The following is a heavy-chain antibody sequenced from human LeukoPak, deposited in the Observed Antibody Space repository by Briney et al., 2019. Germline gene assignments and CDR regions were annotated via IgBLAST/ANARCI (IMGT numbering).Heavy chain of an antibody. CDR1: GFTFSSYW. V-gene: IGHV3-7*01. J-gene: IGHJ6*03. Sequence: GGSLRLSCAASGFTFSSYWMSWVRQAPGKGLEWVANIKQDGSEKYYVDSVKGRFIISRDKAKNSVYLQMNSLRAEDTAVYYCPSPDPTRVGRNYYYYFIDVWGKGTTVTVSS. CDR3: PSPDPTRVGRNYYYYFIDV. D-gene: IGHD1-1*01. CDR2: IKQDGSEK.